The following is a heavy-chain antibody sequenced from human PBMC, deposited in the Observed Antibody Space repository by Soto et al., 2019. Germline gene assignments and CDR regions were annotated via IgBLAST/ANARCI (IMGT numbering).Heavy chain of an antibody. CDR3: TRSGHPVYGSGSDF. D-gene: IGHD3-10*01. CDR2: FYYRGST. CDR1: GGSINSHY. J-gene: IGHJ4*02. V-gene: IGHV4-59*11. Sequence: QVQLQESGPGLVKPSETLSLTCSVSGGSINSHYWNWVRQTPGKGLEWIGYFYYRGSTNYNPSLKSRVTISVDMSTNQFSLKLTSVTAADTAVYYCTRSGHPVYGSGSDFWGQGTLVSVSS.